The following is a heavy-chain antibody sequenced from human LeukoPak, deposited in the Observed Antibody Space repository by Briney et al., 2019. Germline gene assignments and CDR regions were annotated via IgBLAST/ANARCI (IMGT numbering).Heavy chain of an antibody. D-gene: IGHD4-17*01. J-gene: IGHJ4*02. CDR3: ARDRMGYGDYGDFDY. Sequence: ASVTVSCKASGYTFTSYYMHWVRQAPAQGLEGMGIINPSGGSTSYAQKFQGRVTMTRDTSTSTVYMEVSSLRSEDTAVYYCARDRMGYGDYGDFDYWGQGTLVTVSS. CDR2: INPSGGST. CDR1: GYTFTSYY. V-gene: IGHV1-46*01.